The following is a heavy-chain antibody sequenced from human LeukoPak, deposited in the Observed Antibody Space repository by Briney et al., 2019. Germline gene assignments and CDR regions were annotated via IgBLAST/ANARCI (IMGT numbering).Heavy chain of an antibody. CDR3: ARDKGDYDTSGSLFVL. Sequence: GGSLRLSCAASGFTFSRYWMSWVRHLPRKGLEWVANIKQDGSEKYYVDSVKGRFTISRDNAKNSLYLQMNSLRAEETAVYYCARDKGDYDTSGSLFVLGGQGTLVTVSS. CDR1: GFTFSRYW. D-gene: IGHD3-22*01. V-gene: IGHV3-7*03. J-gene: IGHJ4*02. CDR2: IKQDGSEK.